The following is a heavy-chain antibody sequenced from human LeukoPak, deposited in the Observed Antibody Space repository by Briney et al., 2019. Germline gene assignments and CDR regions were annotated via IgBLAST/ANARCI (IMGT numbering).Heavy chain of an antibody. CDR1: GGSINGYY. V-gene: IGHV4-59*05. J-gene: IGHJ5*02. Sequence: SETLSLTCTVSGGSINGYYWSWIRQPPGKGLEWIGSIYYSGSTYYNPSLKSRVTISVDTSKNQFSLKLSSVTAADTAVYYCARQASGSYFGWFDPWGQGTLVTVSS. CDR2: IYYSGST. D-gene: IGHD1-26*01. CDR3: ARQASGSYFGWFDP.